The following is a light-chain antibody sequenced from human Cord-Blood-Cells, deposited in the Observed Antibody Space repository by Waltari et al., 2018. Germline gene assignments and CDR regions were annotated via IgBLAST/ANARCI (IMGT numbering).Light chain of an antibody. CDR1: PSVLYSSNNKNY. V-gene: IGKV4-1*01. Sequence: DIVMTQSPDSLAVSLGERATINCKSSPSVLYSSNNKNYLAWYPQKPGQPPKRLIYWASTRESGVPDRFSGSGSGTDFTLTISSLQAEDVAVYYCQKYYSTPYTFGQGTKLEIK. CDR2: WAS. J-gene: IGKJ2*01. CDR3: QKYYSTPYT.